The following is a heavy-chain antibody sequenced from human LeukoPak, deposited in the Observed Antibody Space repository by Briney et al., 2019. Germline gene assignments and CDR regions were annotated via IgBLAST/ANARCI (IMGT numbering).Heavy chain of an antibody. CDR2: IYYSGST. D-gene: IGHD5-18*01. CDR3: AGEWSSYGRIDY. V-gene: IGHV4-31*03. J-gene: IGHJ4*02. Sequence: SETLSLTCTVSGGSISSGGYSWSWIRQHPGKGLEWIGYIYYSGSTYYNPSLESRVTISVDTSKNQFSLKLSSVTAADTAVYYCAGEWSSYGRIDYWGQGTLVTVSS. CDR1: GGSISSGGYS.